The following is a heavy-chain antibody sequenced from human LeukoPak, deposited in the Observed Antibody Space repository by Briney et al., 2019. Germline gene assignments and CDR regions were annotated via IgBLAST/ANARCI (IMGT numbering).Heavy chain of an antibody. CDR3: ARGTPLLGFDY. D-gene: IGHD3-10*01. J-gene: IGHJ4*02. Sequence: PGGSLRLSWAASGXTVSSNYMSWVRQAPGKGLEWASVIYAGGSTYYADSVKGRFTISRDNSKNTLYLQMNSLRAEDTAVYYCARGTPLLGFDYWGQGTLVTVSS. CDR2: IYAGGST. CDR1: GXTVSSNY. V-gene: IGHV3-66*01.